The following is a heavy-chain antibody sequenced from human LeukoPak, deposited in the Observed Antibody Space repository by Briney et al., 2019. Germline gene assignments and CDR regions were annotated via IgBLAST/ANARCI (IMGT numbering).Heavy chain of an antibody. CDR1: GDSVSSGTYY. Sequence: SQTLSLTCIVSGDSVSSGTYYWDWLRQPGGKGREGIGRIHTSGNTNYSPSLKSRVTISRDTSKNQFSLRLTSVTAADTAVYYCVRDWNGDYFDYWGQGTLGTVSS. CDR3: VRDWNGDYFDY. V-gene: IGHV4-61*02. D-gene: IGHD1-1*01. J-gene: IGHJ4*02. CDR2: IHTSGNT.